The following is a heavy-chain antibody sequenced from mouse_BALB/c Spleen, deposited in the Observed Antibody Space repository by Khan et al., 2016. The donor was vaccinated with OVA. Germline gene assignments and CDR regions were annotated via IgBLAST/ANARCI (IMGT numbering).Heavy chain of an antibody. CDR1: GYTFTSYW. CDR2: IAPGSGST. V-gene: IGHV1S41*01. Sequence: DLVKPGASVKLSCKASGYTFTSYWINWIKQRPGQGLEWLGRIAPGSGSTSYNEMFQDKATLTVDTSSSTAYIQVSSLSSEDSAVYVCARGNYYGNSSYAMDYWGQGTSLTVSS. D-gene: IGHD1-1*01. J-gene: IGHJ4*01. CDR3: ARGNYYGNSSYAMDY.